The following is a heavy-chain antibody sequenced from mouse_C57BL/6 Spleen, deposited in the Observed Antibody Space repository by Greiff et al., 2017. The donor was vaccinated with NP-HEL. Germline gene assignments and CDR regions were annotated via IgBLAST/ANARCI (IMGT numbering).Heavy chain of an antibody. Sequence: QVQLQQPGAELVKPGASVKMSCKASGYTFTSYWITWVKQRPGQGLEWIGDIYPGSGSTNYNEKFKSKATLTVDPSSSTAYMQLSSLTSEDAAVYYCARGLYYYGSSSLAYWGQGTLVTVSA. D-gene: IGHD1-1*01. J-gene: IGHJ3*01. CDR1: GYTFTSYW. CDR3: ARGLYYYGSSSLAY. CDR2: IYPGSGST. V-gene: IGHV1-55*01.